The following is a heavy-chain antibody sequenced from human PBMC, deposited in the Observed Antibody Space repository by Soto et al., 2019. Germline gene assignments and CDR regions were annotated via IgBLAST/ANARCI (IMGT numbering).Heavy chain of an antibody. V-gene: IGHV4-31*03. CDR1: GGSISSGGYY. CDR2: IYYSGST. CDR3: ARERAGTTDY. D-gene: IGHD1-7*01. J-gene: IGHJ4*02. Sequence: PSETLSLTCTVSGGSISSGGYYWSWIRQHPGKGLEWIGYIYYSGSTYYNPSLKSRVTISVDTSKNQFSLKLSSVTAADTAVYYCARERAGTTDYWGQGTLVTVSS.